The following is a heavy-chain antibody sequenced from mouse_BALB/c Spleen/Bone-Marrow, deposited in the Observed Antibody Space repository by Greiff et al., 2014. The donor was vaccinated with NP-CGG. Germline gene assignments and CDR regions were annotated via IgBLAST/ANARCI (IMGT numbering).Heavy chain of an antibody. CDR1: GFNIKDTY. CDR2: IDPANGNT. V-gene: IGHV14-3*02. D-gene: IGHD1-2*01. Sequence: EVQLQQSGAELVKPGASVKLSCTASGFNIKDTYMHWVKQRPEQGLEWIGRIDPANGNTKYDPKFQGKATIKADTSANTAYLQLSSLTSEDTAVYYCAYNSLLRRCSSDYWGQGTTLTVSS. CDR3: AYNSLLRRCSSDY. J-gene: IGHJ2*01.